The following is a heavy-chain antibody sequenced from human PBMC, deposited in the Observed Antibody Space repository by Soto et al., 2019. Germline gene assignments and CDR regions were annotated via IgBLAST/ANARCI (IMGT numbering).Heavy chain of an antibody. CDR3: AREVGGDIVVVPAASGYYYMDV. Sequence: PGGSLRLSCAASGFTFSSYWMSWVRQAPGKGLEWVANIKQDGSEKYYVDSVKGRFTISRDNAKNSLYLQMNSLRAEDTAVYYCAREVGGDIVVVPAASGYYYMDVWGKGTTVTVSS. J-gene: IGHJ6*03. CDR2: IKQDGSEK. D-gene: IGHD2-2*01. CDR1: GFTFSSYW. V-gene: IGHV3-7*01.